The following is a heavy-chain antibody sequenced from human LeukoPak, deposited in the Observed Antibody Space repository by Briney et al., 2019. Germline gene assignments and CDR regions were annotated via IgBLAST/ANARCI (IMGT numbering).Heavy chain of an antibody. CDR3: AREHCSGGSCYSSGWFDP. Sequence: ASVKVSCKASGYTFTGYYMHWVRQAPGQGLEWMGWINPSSGGTNYAQKFQGRVTMTRDTSISTAYMELSRLRSDDTAVYYCAREHCSGGSCYSSGWFDPWGQGTLVTVSS. J-gene: IGHJ5*02. V-gene: IGHV1-2*02. CDR1: GYTFTGYY. CDR2: INPSSGGT. D-gene: IGHD2-15*01.